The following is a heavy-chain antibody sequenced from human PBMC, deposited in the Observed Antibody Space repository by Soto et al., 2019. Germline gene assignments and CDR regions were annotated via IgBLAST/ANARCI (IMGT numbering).Heavy chain of an antibody. Sequence: QVQLVQSGAEVRKPGASVKFSCKASGYTFSDYYINWVRQAPGQGLEWIGWINPNSGTTDYAQKFQGWVTMTGDTSLNTAYMEVSRLKPDDTAVYYCARDQRVTLLGGVTTRYYYGMDVWGQGTTITVSS. CDR3: ARDQRVTLLGGVTTRYYYGMDV. V-gene: IGHV1-2*04. D-gene: IGHD2-15*01. CDR2: INPNSGTT. CDR1: GYTFSDYY. J-gene: IGHJ6*02.